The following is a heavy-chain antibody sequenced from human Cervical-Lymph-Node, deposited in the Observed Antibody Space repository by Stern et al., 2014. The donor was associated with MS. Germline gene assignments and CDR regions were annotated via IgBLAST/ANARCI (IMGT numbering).Heavy chain of an antibody. J-gene: IGHJ4*02. D-gene: IGHD4-17*01. Sequence: EVQLVESGGGLVKPGGSLRLSCAASGFSFSDYGMNWVRQAPGKGLEWVSSISRRSSSIFYADSVKGRFTVSRDNAKNSLYLQMASLRAEDTAVYYCARDDDMATVTTLFDYWGQGTLVAVSS. CDR1: GFSFSDYG. V-gene: IGHV3-21*01. CDR3: ARDDDMATVTTLFDY. CDR2: ISRRSSSI.